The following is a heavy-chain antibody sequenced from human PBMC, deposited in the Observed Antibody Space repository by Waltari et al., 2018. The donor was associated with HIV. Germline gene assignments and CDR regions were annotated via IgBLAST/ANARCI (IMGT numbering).Heavy chain of an antibody. CDR1: GFTFSSHW. J-gene: IGHJ4*02. Sequence: EVLLVESGGGSVQPGGSLTRSGAAPGFTFSSHWMQWVRQVPWKGLVWVSRINPEGTITTYADSVKGRFTVSRDNAKNTLYLQMNSLRVEDTALYYCARGWYIDYWGQGTLVTVSS. CDR2: INPEGTIT. D-gene: IGHD6-19*01. V-gene: IGHV3-74*03. CDR3: ARGWYIDY.